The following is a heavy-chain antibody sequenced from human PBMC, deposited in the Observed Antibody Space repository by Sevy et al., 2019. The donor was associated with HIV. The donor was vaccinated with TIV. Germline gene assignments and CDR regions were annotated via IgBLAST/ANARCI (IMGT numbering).Heavy chain of an antibody. V-gene: IGHV1-69*01. CDR3: ARAVYCSGGSCYSDSSGVDYYYYGMDV. D-gene: IGHD2-15*01. Sequence: ASVKVSCKASGGTFSSYAISWVRQAPGQGLEWMGGIIPIFGTANYAQKFQGRVTITADESTSTAYMELSSLRSEDTAVYYCARAVYCSGGSCYSDSSGVDYYYYGMDVWGQGTTVTVSS. J-gene: IGHJ6*02. CDR2: IIPIFGTA. CDR1: GGTFSSYA.